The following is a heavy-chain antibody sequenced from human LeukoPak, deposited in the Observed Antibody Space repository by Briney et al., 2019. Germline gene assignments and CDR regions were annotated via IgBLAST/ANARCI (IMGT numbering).Heavy chain of an antibody. J-gene: IGHJ4*02. D-gene: IGHD6-6*01. V-gene: IGHV3-66*02. CDR3: ARHSSSSEFDY. CDR2: IYSGGST. CDR1: GFTVSSNY. Sequence: GGSLRLSCAASGFTVSSNYMSWVRQAPGKGLEWVSVIYSGGSTYYADSVKGRFTISRDNSKNTLYLQMNSLRAEDTAVYCCARHSSSSEFDYWGQGTLVTVSS.